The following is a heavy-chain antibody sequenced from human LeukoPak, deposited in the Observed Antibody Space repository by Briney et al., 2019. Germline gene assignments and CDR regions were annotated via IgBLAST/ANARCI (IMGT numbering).Heavy chain of an antibody. J-gene: IGHJ1*01. CDR3: ARGGDPQGHFQH. D-gene: IGHD5-12*01. Sequence: ASVKVSCKASGGTFSSYAISWVRQAPGQGLEWMGGIIPIFGTANYAQKFQGRVTITADESTSTVYMELSSLRSEDTAVYYCARGGDPQGHFQHWGQGTLVTVSS. V-gene: IGHV1-69*13. CDR1: GGTFSSYA. CDR2: IIPIFGTA.